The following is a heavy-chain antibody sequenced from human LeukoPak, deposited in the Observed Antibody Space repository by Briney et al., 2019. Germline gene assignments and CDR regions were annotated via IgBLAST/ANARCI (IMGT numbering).Heavy chain of an antibody. CDR3: ARLGYSSGASRDNNWFDP. CDR2: IDPSDSYT. D-gene: IGHD6-19*01. V-gene: IGHV5-10-1*01. CDR1: GYRFTSYW. Sequence: GESLKISFKGSGYRFTSYWISWVRPMPGKGLEWMGRIDPSDSYTNYSPSFQGHVTISADKSISTAYLQWSSLKASDTAMYYCARLGYSSGASRDNNWFDPWGQGTLVTVSS. J-gene: IGHJ5*02.